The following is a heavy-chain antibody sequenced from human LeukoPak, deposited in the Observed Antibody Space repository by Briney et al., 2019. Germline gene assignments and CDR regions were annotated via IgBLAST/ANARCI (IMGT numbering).Heavy chain of an antibody. Sequence: PGGSLRLSCTGSGFTFGDYSISWVRQAPGQGLEWVSVISDSGDYTSYADSVRGRFTISRDNSRNTLYLQMISLRPEDTAVYYCAKDTSIGKYCTNGVCSPFDYWGQGTLVTVSS. CDR1: GFTFGDYS. V-gene: IGHV3-23*01. CDR3: AKDTSIGKYCTNGVCSPFDY. CDR2: ISDSGDYT. J-gene: IGHJ4*02. D-gene: IGHD2-8*01.